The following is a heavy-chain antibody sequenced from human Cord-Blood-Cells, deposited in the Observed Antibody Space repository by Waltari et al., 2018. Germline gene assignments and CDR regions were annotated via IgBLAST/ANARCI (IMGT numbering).Heavy chain of an antibody. CDR2: IYSGGST. Sequence: EVQLVESGGGLIQPGGSLSLSCAASGFIVSSTYMISVSQTPGKGLWWVSVIYSGGSTYYADSVKGLFTISRDNSKNTLYLQMNSLRAEDTAVYYCAREFYSGSYYFDYWGQGTLVTVSS. CDR3: AREFYSGSYYFDY. V-gene: IGHV3-53*01. CDR1: GFIVSSTY. D-gene: IGHD1-26*01. J-gene: IGHJ4*02.